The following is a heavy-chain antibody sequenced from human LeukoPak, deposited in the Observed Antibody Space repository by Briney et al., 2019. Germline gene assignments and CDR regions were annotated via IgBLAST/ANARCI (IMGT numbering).Heavy chain of an antibody. Sequence: ASVKVSCKTSGGTFSSHSISWVRQAPGQGLEWMGGVIPMFETTTYAQKFQGRVTMTTDTSTSTAYMELRSLRSDDTAVYYCARDSIGWLRYEDYWGQGTLVTVSS. V-gene: IGHV1-69*05. J-gene: IGHJ4*02. CDR2: VIPMFETT. CDR3: ARDSIGWLRYEDY. CDR1: GGTFSSHS. D-gene: IGHD5-12*01.